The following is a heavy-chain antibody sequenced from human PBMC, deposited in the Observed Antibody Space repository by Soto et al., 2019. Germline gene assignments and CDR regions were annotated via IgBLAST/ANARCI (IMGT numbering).Heavy chain of an antibody. Sequence: GASVKVSCKASGYTFTSYDINWVRQATGQGLEWMGWMNPNSGNTGYAQKFQGRVTMTRNTSISTAYMELSSLRSEDTAVYYCARVEKIQLWLYRTDNFDYWGQGTLVTVSS. V-gene: IGHV1-8*01. CDR2: MNPNSGNT. J-gene: IGHJ4*02. CDR3: ARVEKIQLWLYRTDNFDY. D-gene: IGHD5-18*01. CDR1: GYTFTSYD.